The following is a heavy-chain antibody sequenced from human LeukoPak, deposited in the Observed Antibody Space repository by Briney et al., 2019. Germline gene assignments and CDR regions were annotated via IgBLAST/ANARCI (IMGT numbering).Heavy chain of an antibody. CDR2: IFPIIDMA. CDR1: GGPFSSYT. CDR3: ARGRGEMATIKGCAFDI. Sequence: ASVKVSCKASGGPFSSYTINWVRLVPGHGLEWMGRIFPIIDMANYAQKFHGRVTIIADKSTNTAYMELSSLRPEDTAVYYCARGRGEMATIKGCAFDIWGQGTMVTVSS. J-gene: IGHJ3*02. V-gene: IGHV1-69*02. D-gene: IGHD5-24*01.